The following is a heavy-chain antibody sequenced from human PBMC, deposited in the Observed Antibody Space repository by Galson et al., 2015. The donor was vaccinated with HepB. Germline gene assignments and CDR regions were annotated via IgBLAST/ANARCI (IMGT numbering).Heavy chain of an antibody. CDR3: SRTLPGIDLDY. J-gene: IGHJ4*02. V-gene: IGHV3-72*01. D-gene: IGHD3-3*02. CDR1: GFTFSDYY. Sequence: SLRLSCAASGFTFSDYYMEWVRQAPGKGLEWVGRVRHKARRYTSDYVASVEGRFTISRDDSKNSLYLQMDSLKTEDTAVYYCSRTLPGIDLDYWGQGTLVTVSS. CDR2: VRHKARRYTS.